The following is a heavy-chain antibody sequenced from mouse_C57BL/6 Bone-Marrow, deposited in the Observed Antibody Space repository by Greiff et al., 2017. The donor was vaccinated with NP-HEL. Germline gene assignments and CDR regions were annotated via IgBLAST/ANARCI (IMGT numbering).Heavy chain of an antibody. CDR2: IDPSDSET. J-gene: IGHJ4*01. V-gene: IGHV1-52*01. CDR3: ARGGLPYYCAMDY. CDR1: GYTFTSYW. D-gene: IGHD2-4*01. Sequence: QVQLQQPGAELVRPGSSVKLSCKASGYTFTSYWMHWVKQRPIQGLEWIGNIDPSDSETHYNQKFKDKATLTVDKSSSTAYMQLSSLTSEDSAVYYCARGGLPYYCAMDYWGQGTSVTVSS.